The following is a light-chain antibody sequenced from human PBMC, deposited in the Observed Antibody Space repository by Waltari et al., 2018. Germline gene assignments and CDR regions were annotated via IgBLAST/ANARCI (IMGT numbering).Light chain of an antibody. CDR3: GTWDSSLSGAV. CDR1: SSNIGKNY. V-gene: IGLV1-51*02. J-gene: IGLJ7*01. CDR2: QNS. Sequence: QSVLTQPPSVSAAQGQRVTIPCSGGSSNIGKNYLSRYRQFPGTAPKLLIYQNSERPPGIPGRFSGSKSGTSATLDITGRHAGGEADYYCGTWDSSLSGAVFGGGTHLTVL.